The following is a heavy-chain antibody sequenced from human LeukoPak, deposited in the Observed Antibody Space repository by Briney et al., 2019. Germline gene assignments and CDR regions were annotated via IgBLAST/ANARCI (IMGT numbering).Heavy chain of an antibody. D-gene: IGHD2-2*02. CDR3: ATSPREYQLLHPYGMDV. Sequence: ASVKVSCKASGYTFTGYYMHWVRQAPGQGLEWMGRINPNSGGTNYAQKFQGRVTMTRDTSISTAYMELSRLRSDDTAVYYCATSPREYQLLHPYGMDVWGQGTTVTVSS. CDR1: GYTFTGYY. V-gene: IGHV1-2*06. CDR2: INPNSGGT. J-gene: IGHJ6*02.